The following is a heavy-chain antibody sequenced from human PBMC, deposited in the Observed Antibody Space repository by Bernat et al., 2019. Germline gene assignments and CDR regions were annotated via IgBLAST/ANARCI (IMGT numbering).Heavy chain of an antibody. CDR2: VSHDGRTK. Sequence: VQLVESGGGVVQPGRSLRLSCVASGFTFSDYSLHWVRQAPGKGLEWVAAVSHDGRTKYYADSVQARFIVSRNDSENTLYLQMNSLKSEDTSVYDCVRNGAALYYSHGMDVWGRGTTVTVSS. CDR1: GFTFSDYS. V-gene: IGHV3-30*04. CDR3: VRNGAALYYSHGMDV. D-gene: IGHD6-25*01. J-gene: IGHJ6*02.